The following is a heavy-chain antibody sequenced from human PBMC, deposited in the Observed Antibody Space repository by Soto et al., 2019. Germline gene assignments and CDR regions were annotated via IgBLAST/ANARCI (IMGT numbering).Heavy chain of an antibody. CDR3: ARDRRGNGRGGY. V-gene: IGHV1-18*04. CDR2: ISAYNGNT. CDR1: GYTFTSYG. J-gene: IGHJ4*02. Sequence: QVQLVQSGAEVKKPGASVKVSCKASGYTFTSYGISWVRQAPGQGLEWMGWISAYNGNTNYAQKLRGRVTITTDTATSTADMELRRLRSGDTAVYYWARDRRGNGRGGYWGQGTLVTVSS. D-gene: IGHD1-26*01.